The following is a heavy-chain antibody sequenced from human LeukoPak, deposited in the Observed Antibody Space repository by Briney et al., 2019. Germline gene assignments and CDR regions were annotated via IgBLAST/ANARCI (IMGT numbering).Heavy chain of an antibody. V-gene: IGHV3-48*02. CDR1: GFTFSSRS. CDR2: ISTRSNII. CDR3: AREFGYCSDGDCYSWRYFDT. J-gene: IGHJ4*02. D-gene: IGHD2-15*01. Sequence: GGSLRLSCAASGFTFSSRSMNWVRQAPGKGLEWVSYISTRSNIIKYADSVTGRFTVSRDNAKNSLYLQMNSLRDEDTAVYYCAREFGYCSDGDCYSWRYFDTWGQGTLVTVSS.